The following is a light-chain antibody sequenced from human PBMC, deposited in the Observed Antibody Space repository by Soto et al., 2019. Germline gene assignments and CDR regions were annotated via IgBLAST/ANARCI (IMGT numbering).Light chain of an antibody. Sequence: EIVLTQSPATLSLSPGDRATLSCRASQSVRSYLAWYQQKPGQAPRLLIYDASNRATGIPARFSSSGSGTDFTLTITSLEPEDFAVYYCHQRSDWPSTFGGGTKVEIK. CDR3: HQRSDWPST. CDR1: QSVRSY. V-gene: IGKV3-11*01. J-gene: IGKJ4*01. CDR2: DAS.